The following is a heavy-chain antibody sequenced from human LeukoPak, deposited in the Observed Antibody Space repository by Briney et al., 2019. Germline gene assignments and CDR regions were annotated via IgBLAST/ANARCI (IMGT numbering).Heavy chain of an antibody. D-gene: IGHD3-22*01. V-gene: IGHV5-51*01. CDR2: IYPGDSDT. CDR3: ARHRGDFNYYDSSGYYYSDY. Sequence: PGESLRISCKGSGYSFTSYWIGWVRQMPGKGLEWMGIIYPGDSDTRYSPSFQGQVTISADKSISTAYLQWSSLKASDTAMHYCARHRGDFNYYDSSGYYYSDYWGQGTLVTVSS. CDR1: GYSFTSYW. J-gene: IGHJ4*02.